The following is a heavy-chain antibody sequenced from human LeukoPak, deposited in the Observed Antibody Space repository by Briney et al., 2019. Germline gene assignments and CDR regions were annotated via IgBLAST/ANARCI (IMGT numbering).Heavy chain of an antibody. CDR2: ISDGGGST. CDR1: GFTFSSYA. D-gene: IGHD6-13*01. Sequence: GGSLGLSCAASGFTFSSYAMTWVRQAPGRGLEWVSSISDGGGSTYYADSVKGRFTISRDNSKNTVYLQMNSLRAEDTAVYYCAKLRSWYGDYWGQGTRVTVSS. J-gene: IGHJ4*02. V-gene: IGHV3-23*01. CDR3: AKLRSWYGDY.